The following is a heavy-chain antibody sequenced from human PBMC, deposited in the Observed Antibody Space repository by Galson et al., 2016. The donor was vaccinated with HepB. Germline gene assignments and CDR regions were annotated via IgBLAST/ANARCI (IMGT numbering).Heavy chain of an antibody. CDR3: ARGSHYYDSSGPFAY. D-gene: IGHD3-22*01. Sequence: SVKVSCKASGGTFSSYAISWVRQAPGQGLEWMGRIIPIFATANYAQRFHGRVTFTADGSTSTAYMELSSLGSEDTAVYYCARGSHYYDSSGPFAYWGQGTLVTVSS. J-gene: IGHJ4*02. CDR1: GGTFSSYA. CDR2: IIPIFATA. V-gene: IGHV1-69*13.